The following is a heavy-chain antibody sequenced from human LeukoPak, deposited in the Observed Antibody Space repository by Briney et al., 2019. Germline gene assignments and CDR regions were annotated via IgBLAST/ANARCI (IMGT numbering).Heavy chain of an antibody. J-gene: IGHJ4*02. CDR2: ISGSSGTT. CDR1: GFTFSIYV. Sequence: GGSLRLSCSASGFTFSIYVMNWVRQAPGKGLEWVSGISGSSGTTYYADSVKGRFTISRDNSKNTLYLQMNSLRADDTAVYYCAKRVHTSSWYAAFDYWGQGTLVTVSS. D-gene: IGHD6-13*01. V-gene: IGHV3-23*01. CDR3: AKRVHTSSWYAAFDY.